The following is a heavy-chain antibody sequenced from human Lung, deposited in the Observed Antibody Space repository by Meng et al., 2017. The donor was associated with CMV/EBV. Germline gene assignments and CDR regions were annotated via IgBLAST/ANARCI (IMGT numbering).Heavy chain of an antibody. J-gene: IGHJ3*02. V-gene: IGHV3-21*01. CDR2: ISSSSSYI. CDR1: GFTFSSYA. Sequence: GGSLRLXCAASGFTFSSYAMTWVRQAPGKGLEWVSSISSSSSYIYYADSVKGRFTISRDNAKNSLYLQMNSLRAEDTAVYYCTCKGYSYGDDAFDIWGQGTMVTVSS. D-gene: IGHD5-18*01. CDR3: TCKGYSYGDDAFDI.